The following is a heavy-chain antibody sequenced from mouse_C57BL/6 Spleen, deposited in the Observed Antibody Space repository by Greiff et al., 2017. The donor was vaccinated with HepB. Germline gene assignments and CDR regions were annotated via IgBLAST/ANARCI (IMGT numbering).Heavy chain of an antibody. V-gene: IGHV2-2*01. CDR2: IWSGGST. D-gene: IGHD1-1*01. J-gene: IGHJ2*01. Sequence: QVQLKESGPGLVQPSQSLSITCTVSGFSLTSYGVHWVRQSPGKGLEWLGVIWSGGSTDYNAAFISRLSISKDNSKGQVFFKMNSPQADDTAIYYCARNGENYYGSRGHFDYWGQGTTLTVSS. CDR3: ARNGENYYGSRGHFDY. CDR1: GFSLTSYG.